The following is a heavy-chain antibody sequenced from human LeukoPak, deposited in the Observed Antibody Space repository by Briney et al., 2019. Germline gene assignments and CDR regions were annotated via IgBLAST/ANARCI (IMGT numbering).Heavy chain of an antibody. CDR1: GGSISSYY. D-gene: IGHD2-15*01. Sequence: SETLSLTCTVSGGSISSYYWSWIRQPPGKGLEWIGYIYYSGGTNYNPSLKSRVTISVDTSKNQFSLKLSSVTAADTAVYYCASLTRGYCSGGSCYGAFDIWGQGTMVTVSS. CDR2: IYYSGGT. CDR3: ASLTRGYCSGGSCYGAFDI. J-gene: IGHJ3*02. V-gene: IGHV4-59*01.